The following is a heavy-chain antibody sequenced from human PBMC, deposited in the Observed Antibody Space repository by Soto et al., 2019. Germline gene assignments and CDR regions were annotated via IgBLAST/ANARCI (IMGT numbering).Heavy chain of an antibody. J-gene: IGHJ6*03. D-gene: IGHD2-2*01. Sequence: SETLSLTCTVSDGSISRYYWSWIRQPPGKGLEWIGYIYYSGSTKYNPSLKSRVTISLDTSKNQFSLKLSSVTAADTAVYYCARGYCSSSSCYVGFYYMDFWGKGTTVTVSS. V-gene: IGHV4-59*01. CDR1: DGSISRYY. CDR3: ARGYCSSSSCYVGFYYMDF. CDR2: IYYSGST.